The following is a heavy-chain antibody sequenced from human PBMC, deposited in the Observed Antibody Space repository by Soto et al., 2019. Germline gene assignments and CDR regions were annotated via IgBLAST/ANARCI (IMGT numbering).Heavy chain of an antibody. V-gene: IGHV3-23*01. CDR2: ISNSFSDGNT. CDR3: AKVFSPEGGNYFDY. CDR1: GFTFSNYA. Sequence: GGSLRLSCAASGFTFSNYAMNWVRQAPGKGLEWVSAISNSFSDGNTHYADSVKGRFTTSRDNDKNTVFLEMNSLRAEDTAVYYCAKVFSPEGGNYFDYWGQGTLVTVSS. J-gene: IGHJ4*02.